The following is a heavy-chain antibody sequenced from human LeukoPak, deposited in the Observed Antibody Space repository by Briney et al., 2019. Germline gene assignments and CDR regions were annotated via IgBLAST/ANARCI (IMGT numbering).Heavy chain of an antibody. CDR2: ISGSGGST. CDR1: GFTFSSYA. CDR3: AKRGSGSYYNADRDDY. V-gene: IGHV3-23*01. J-gene: IGHJ4*02. Sequence: GGSLRLSCAASGFTFSSYAMSWVRQAPGKGLEWVSAISGSGGSTYYADSVKGRFTISRDNSKNTLYLQMNSLRAEDTAVYYCAKRGSGSYYNADRDDYWGQGTLVTVSS. D-gene: IGHD3-10*01.